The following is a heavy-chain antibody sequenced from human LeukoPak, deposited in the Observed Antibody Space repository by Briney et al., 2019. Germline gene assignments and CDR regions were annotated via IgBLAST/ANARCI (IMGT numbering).Heavy chain of an antibody. D-gene: IGHD3-9*01. V-gene: IGHV1-2*02. CDR1: GYTFTGYY. CDR3: ARAYYDILTGYPSKYYYYGMDV. CDR2: IHPNSGGT. J-gene: IGHJ6*02. Sequence: ASVKVSCKASGYTFTGYYMHWVRQAPGQGLEWRGWIHPNSGGTNYAQKFQGRVTMTRDTSISTAYMELRRLRSDDTAVYYCARAYYDILTGYPSKYYYYGMDVWGQGTTVTVSS.